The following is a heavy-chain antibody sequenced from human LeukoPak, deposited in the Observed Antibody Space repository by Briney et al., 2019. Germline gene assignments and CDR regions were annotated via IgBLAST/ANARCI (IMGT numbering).Heavy chain of an antibody. Sequence: ASVKVSCKASGYTFTGYYMHWVRQAPGQGLAWMGWINPNSGGTNYAQKFQGRVTMTRDTSISTAYMELSRLRSDDTAVYYCARPREYCSGGSCYSGGWFDPWGQGTLVTVSS. CDR1: GYTFTGYY. V-gene: IGHV1-2*02. CDR3: ARPREYCSGGSCYSGGWFDP. D-gene: IGHD2-15*01. J-gene: IGHJ5*02. CDR2: INPNSGGT.